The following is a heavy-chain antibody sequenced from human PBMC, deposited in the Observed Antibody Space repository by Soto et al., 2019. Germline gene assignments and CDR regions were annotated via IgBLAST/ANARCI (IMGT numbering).Heavy chain of an antibody. CDR3: ASLTYYYDSSGYSDFDY. CDR1: GFTFSSYW. V-gene: IGHV3-74*01. CDR2: INSDGSSS. J-gene: IGHJ4*02. D-gene: IGHD3-22*01. Sequence: GGSLRLSCAASGFTFSSYWMHWVRQAPGKGLVWVSRINSDGSSSSYADSVKGRFTISRDNAKNTLYLQMNSLRAEDTAVYYCASLTYYYDSSGYSDFDYWGQGTLVTVSS.